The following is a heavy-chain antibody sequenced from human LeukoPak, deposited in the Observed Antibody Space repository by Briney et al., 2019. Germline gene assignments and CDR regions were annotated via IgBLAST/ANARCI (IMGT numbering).Heavy chain of an antibody. J-gene: IGHJ4*02. CDR1: RFTFSSYW. CDR3: ASSTQISKYADY. V-gene: IGHV3-74*01. CDR2: INSGGSIT. Sequence: GGSLRLSCAASRFTFSSYWMNWVRQAPGKGLVWVSRINSGGSITTYADSVRGRFTISRDNAKSTLYLQMNSLRAEDTAVYYCASSTQISKYADYWGQGALVTVSS. D-gene: IGHD2-2*01.